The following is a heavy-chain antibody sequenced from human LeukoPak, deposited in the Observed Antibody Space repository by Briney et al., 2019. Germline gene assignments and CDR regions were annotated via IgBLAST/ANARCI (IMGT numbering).Heavy chain of an antibody. V-gene: IGHV4-30-4*01. CDR3: ARDRKYGSESLRRLDY. CDR1: GGSISSDDYY. J-gene: IGHJ4*02. CDR2: ISYSGNT. D-gene: IGHD3-10*01. Sequence: PSETLSLTCTVSGGSISSDDYYWSWIRQPPGEGLEWIGYISYSGNTYYNPSLKSRVTISVDTSKNQFSLKLSSVTVADTAVYYCARDRKYGSESLRRLDYWGQGTLVTVSS.